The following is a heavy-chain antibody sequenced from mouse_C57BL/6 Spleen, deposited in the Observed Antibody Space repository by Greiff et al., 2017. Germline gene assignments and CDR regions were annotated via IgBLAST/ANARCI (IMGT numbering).Heavy chain of an antibody. CDR1: GYTFTSYW. Sequence: QVQLQQSGAELVKPGASVKLSCKASGYTFTSYWMHWVKQRPGRGLEWIGRIDPNSGGTKYNEKFKSKATLTVDKPSSTAYMQLSSLTSEDSAVYYCARGDYYGSSPLHHWYFDVWGTGTTVTVSS. V-gene: IGHV1-72*01. CDR3: ARGDYYGSSPLHHWYFDV. D-gene: IGHD1-1*01. J-gene: IGHJ1*03. CDR2: IDPNSGGT.